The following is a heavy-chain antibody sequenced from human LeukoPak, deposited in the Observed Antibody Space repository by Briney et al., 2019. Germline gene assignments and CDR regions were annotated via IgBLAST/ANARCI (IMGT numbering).Heavy chain of an antibody. D-gene: IGHD3-22*01. CDR2: IIPIFGTA. CDR3: ARPSDPYYYDSSGYLDY. V-gene: IGHV1-69*01. CDR1: GGTFSSYA. Sequence: SVKVSCKASGGTFSSYAISWVRQAPGQGLEWMGGIIPIFGTANYAQKFQGRVTITADESTSTAYMELSSLRSEDTAVYYCARPSDPYYYDSSGYLDYWGQGTLVTVSS. J-gene: IGHJ4*02.